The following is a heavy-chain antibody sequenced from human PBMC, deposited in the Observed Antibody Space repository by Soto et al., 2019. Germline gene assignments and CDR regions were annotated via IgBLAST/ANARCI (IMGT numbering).Heavy chain of an antibody. D-gene: IGHD3-22*01. CDR2: IIPIFSTP. J-gene: IGHJ5*02. CDR1: GGTCGSYA. V-gene: IGHV1-69*12. Sequence: QVQLVQSGAEVKKPGSSVKVSYKTSGGTCGSYAISWVRQAPGQGLEWMGGIIPIFSTPNYAQKFQGRVTITADESTSTAYMELSSLRSEDTAVYYCARPIQYYFDTSAQWAWFDPWGQGTLVTVSS. CDR3: ARPIQYYFDTSAQWAWFDP.